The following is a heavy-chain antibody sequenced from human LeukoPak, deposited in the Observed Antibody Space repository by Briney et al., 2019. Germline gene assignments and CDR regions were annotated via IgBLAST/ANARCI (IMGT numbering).Heavy chain of an antibody. D-gene: IGHD4-17*01. CDR3: ARERGDYGDYETNWFDP. Sequence: PGRSLRLSCAASGFTFDDYAMHWVRQAPGKGLEWVSSISSSSSYIYYADSVKGRFTISRDNAKNSLYLQMNSLRAEDTAVYYCARERGDYGDYETNWFDPWGQGTLVTVSS. J-gene: IGHJ5*02. CDR1: GFTFDDYA. V-gene: IGHV3-21*01. CDR2: ISSSSSYI.